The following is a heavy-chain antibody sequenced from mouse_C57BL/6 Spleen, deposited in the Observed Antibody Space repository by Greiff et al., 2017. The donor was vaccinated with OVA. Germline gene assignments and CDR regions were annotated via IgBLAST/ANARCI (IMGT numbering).Heavy chain of an antibody. D-gene: IGHD1-1*01. CDR3: ARGGLSSSSFDY. CDR2: IDPSDSYT. CDR1: GYTFTSYW. Sequence: QVQLQQPGAELVRPGTSVKLSCKASGYTFTSYWMHWVKQRPGQGLEWIGVIDPSDSYTNYNQKFKGKATLTVDTSSSTAYMQLSSLTSEDSAVYYCARGGLSSSSFDYWGQGTTLTVSS. V-gene: IGHV1-59*01. J-gene: IGHJ2*01.